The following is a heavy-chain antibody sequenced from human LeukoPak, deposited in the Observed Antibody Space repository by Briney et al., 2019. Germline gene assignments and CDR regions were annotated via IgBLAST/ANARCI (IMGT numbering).Heavy chain of an antibody. CDR2: ISSSSSTI. CDR1: GFTFSSYS. CDR3: ARDIAADAFDI. V-gene: IGHV3-48*01. D-gene: IGHD6-13*01. Sequence: GGSLRLSCPASGFTFSSYSMNWVRQAPGKGLEWVSYISSSSSTIYYADSVKGRFTISRDNAKNSLYLQMNSLRAEDTAVYYCARDIAADAFDIWGQGTMVTVSS. J-gene: IGHJ3*02.